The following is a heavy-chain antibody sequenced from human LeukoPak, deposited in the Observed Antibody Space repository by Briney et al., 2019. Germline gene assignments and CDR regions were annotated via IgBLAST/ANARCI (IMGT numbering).Heavy chain of an antibody. V-gene: IGHV3-53*01. D-gene: IGHD6-13*01. Sequence: PGGSLRLSCAASGFTVSSHYMTWVRQAPGKGLEWVSVIYPGGTTYYADSVKGRFAISRDNSKNTVYLQMNSLRADDTAVYYCARDSSSSWSRNGMDVWGQGTTVTVSS. CDR3: ARDSSSSWSRNGMDV. J-gene: IGHJ6*02. CDR2: IYPGGTT. CDR1: GFTVSSHY.